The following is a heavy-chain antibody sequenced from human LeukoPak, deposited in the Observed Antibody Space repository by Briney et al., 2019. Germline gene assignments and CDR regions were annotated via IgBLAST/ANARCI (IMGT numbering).Heavy chain of an antibody. CDR3: ARQYTGIDY. Sequence: SETLSLTCTVSGGSISSSTYYWGWIRQPPGKGLEWIGSIYYSGSTYYNPSLKSRVTISVDTSNNQFSPKLSSVTASDTAVYYCARQYTGIDYWGQGTLVTVSS. CDR1: GGSISSSTYY. J-gene: IGHJ4*02. D-gene: IGHD2-2*02. V-gene: IGHV4-39*01. CDR2: IYYSGST.